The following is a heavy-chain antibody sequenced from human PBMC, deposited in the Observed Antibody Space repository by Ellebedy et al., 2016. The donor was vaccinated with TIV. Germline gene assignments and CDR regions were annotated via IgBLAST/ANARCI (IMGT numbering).Heavy chain of an antibody. CDR3: AREVVVPAAIDAFDI. CDR2: IKQDGSEK. Sequence: GESLKISXAASGFTFSSYWMSWVRQAPGKGLEWVANIKQDGSEKYYVDSVKGRFTISRDNAKNSLYLQMNSLRAEDTAVYYCAREVVVPAAIDAFDIWGQGTMVTVSS. J-gene: IGHJ3*02. V-gene: IGHV3-7*01. D-gene: IGHD2-2*01. CDR1: GFTFSSYW.